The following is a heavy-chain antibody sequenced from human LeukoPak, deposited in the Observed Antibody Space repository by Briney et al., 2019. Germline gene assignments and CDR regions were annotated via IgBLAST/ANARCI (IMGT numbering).Heavy chain of an antibody. CDR2: IYPGGSDR. V-gene: IGHV5-51*01. Sequence: GESLKIYCKASGYNFAEYWIGWVRQMPGKGLEWVAFIYPGGSDRRYSPPFQGQVTVSADKSINTVYLQWGSLKASDTAMYYCARHFYDTSTYYSSSDFWGQGTLVTVSS. CDR1: GYNFAEYW. CDR3: ARHFYDTSTYYSSSDF. J-gene: IGHJ4*02. D-gene: IGHD2/OR15-2a*01.